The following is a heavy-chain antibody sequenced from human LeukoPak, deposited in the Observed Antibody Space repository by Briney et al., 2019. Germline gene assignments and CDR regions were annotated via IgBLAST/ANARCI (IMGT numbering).Heavy chain of an antibody. Sequence: SETLSLTCTVSGGSISSYYWSWIRQPPGKGLEWIGYIYYRGTNNYNTSLKSRVTISVDTSKNQFSLKLSSQTAADTAVYYCARAIKHLPYIYYYYYYMDVWGKGTTVTVSS. CDR2: IYYRGTN. J-gene: IGHJ6*03. V-gene: IGHV4-59*01. CDR1: GGSISSYY. CDR3: ARAIKHLPYIYYYYYYMDV.